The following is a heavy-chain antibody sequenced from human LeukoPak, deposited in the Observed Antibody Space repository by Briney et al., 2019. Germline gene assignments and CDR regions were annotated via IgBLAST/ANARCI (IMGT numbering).Heavy chain of an antibody. CDR3: AREGDYGDQYALDY. J-gene: IGHJ4*02. V-gene: IGHV3-33*01. Sequence: PGRSLRLSCAASGFTFSSYGMHWVRQAPGKGLEWVAVIWYDGSNKYYADSVKGRFTISRDNSKNTLYLQMNSLRAEDTAVYYCAREGDYGDQYALDYWGQGTLVTVSS. CDR1: GFTFSSYG. CDR2: IWYDGSNK. D-gene: IGHD4-17*01.